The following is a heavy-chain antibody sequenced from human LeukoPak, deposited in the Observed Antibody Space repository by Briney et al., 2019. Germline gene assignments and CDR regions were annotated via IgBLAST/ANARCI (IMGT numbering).Heavy chain of an antibody. D-gene: IGHD6-13*01. CDR2: ISDSGGST. CDR1: GFTFSSCA. J-gene: IGHJ4*02. V-gene: IGHV3-23*01. CDR3: AKGRPGGAVLAAYFDY. Sequence: GGSLRLSCAASGFTFSSCAMSWVRQAPGEGLEWVSAISDSGGSTNYADSVKGRFTISRDNSKNTLYLQMNSLKADDTAVYYCAKGRPGGAVLAAYFDYWGQGTLLTVSS.